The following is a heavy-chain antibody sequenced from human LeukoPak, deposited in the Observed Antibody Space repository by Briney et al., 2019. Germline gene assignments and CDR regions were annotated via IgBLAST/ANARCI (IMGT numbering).Heavy chain of an antibody. V-gene: IGHV3-48*03. CDR1: GFTFRSYE. J-gene: IGHJ4*02. CDR2: ISDSGSTI. D-gene: IGHD2-15*01. CDR3: AKEYCRGRCYEDYFDY. Sequence: GGSLRLSCAASGFTFRSYEMNWVRQAPGKGLEWVSQISDSGSTIHYAESVKGRFTISRDNSKNTLSLQVNSLRAEDTAVYYCAKEYCRGRCYEDYFDYWGQGTLVTVSS.